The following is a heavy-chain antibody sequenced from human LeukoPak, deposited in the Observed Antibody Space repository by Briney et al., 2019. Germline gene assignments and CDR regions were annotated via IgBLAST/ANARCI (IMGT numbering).Heavy chain of an antibody. J-gene: IGHJ4*02. V-gene: IGHV4-4*07. CDR2: IYTSGST. Sequence: PSETLSLTCTVSGGSISSYYWSWIRQPAGKGLEWIGRIYTSGSTNYIPSLKSRVTISLDTSKNQFSLSLSSVTAADTAVYYCARGNLVATLYFDYWGQGALVTVSS. D-gene: IGHD5-12*01. CDR3: ARGNLVATLYFDY. CDR1: GGSISSYY.